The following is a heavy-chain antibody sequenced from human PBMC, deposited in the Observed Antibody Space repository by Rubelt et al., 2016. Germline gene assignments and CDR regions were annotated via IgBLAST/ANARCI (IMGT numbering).Heavy chain of an antibody. D-gene: IGHD6-19*01. CDR2: INPNSGGT. V-gene: IGHV1-2*02. CDR1: GYTFTGYY. Sequence: QVQLVQSGAEVKKPGASVKISCKASGYTFTGYYMHWVRQAPGQGLEWMGWINPNSGGTNYAQKFQGRVTMTRDTSSSTAYMELSRLRSDDTAVYYCARDLYKGPRWLVAYWGQGTLVTVSS. CDR3: ARDLYKGPRWLVAY. J-gene: IGHJ4*02.